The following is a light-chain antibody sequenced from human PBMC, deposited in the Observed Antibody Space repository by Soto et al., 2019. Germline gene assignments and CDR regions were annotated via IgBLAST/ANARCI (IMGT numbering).Light chain of an antibody. J-gene: IGKJ4*01. CDR3: QQFNSYPL. V-gene: IGKV1-13*02. Sequence: AIQLTQSPSSLSASVGDRVTITCRASQGISSALAWYQQKPGKAPKLLIYDASSLESGVPSRFSGSGSGTDFTLTISSLQPEDFSTYYCQQFNSYPLFGGGTNVEIK. CDR1: QGISSA. CDR2: DAS.